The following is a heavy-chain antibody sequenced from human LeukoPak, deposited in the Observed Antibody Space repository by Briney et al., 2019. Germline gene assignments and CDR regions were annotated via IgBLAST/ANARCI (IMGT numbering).Heavy chain of an antibody. Sequence: SETLSLTCDVSGYSIRSGSYWGWIRQPPGKGLEWIGCMFHSGDTYHNPSLKSQVPISADTSKNQFSLKLTSVTAADTAVYYCANVGAYGASARHDYWGQGTLVTVSS. CDR2: MFHSGDT. CDR1: GYSIRSGSY. V-gene: IGHV4-38-2*01. CDR3: ANVGAYGASARHDY. D-gene: IGHD4-17*01. J-gene: IGHJ4*02.